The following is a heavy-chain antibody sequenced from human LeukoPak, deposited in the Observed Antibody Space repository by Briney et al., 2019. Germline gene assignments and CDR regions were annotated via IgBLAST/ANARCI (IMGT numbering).Heavy chain of an antibody. J-gene: IGHJ3*02. CDR3: ARDRSYYDFWSGYLPHDAFDI. D-gene: IGHD3-3*01. CDR1: GGSISSYY. V-gene: IGHV4-59*01. CDR2: IYYSGST. Sequence: SETLSLTCTVSGGSISSYYWSWIRQPPGKGLEGIGYIYYSGSTNYNPSLKSRVTISVDTSKNQFSLKLSSVTAADTAVYYCARDRSYYDFWSGYLPHDAFDIWGQGTMVTVSS.